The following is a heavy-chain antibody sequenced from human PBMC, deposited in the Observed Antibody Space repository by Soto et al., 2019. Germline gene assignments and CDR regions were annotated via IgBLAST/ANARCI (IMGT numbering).Heavy chain of an antibody. CDR1: RDAFSTYT. Sequence: QVPLVQSGAEVKTPGSSVKVSCEASRDAFSTYTITWVRQAPGQGLEWLGRIIPILDITNYAQNFQDRVTITADKARGTAYMDLSSLRAEDTGVYYCARFKRSCYSASCYGAFDFWGQGTMVTVSS. D-gene: IGHD2-2*01. CDR2: IIPILDIT. CDR3: ARFKRSCYSASCYGAFDF. V-gene: IGHV1-69*02. J-gene: IGHJ3*01.